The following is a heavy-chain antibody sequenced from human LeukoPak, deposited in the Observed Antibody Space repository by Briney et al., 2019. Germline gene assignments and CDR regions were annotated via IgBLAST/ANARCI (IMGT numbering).Heavy chain of an antibody. CDR3: AKGSGYYYGYYFDY. D-gene: IGHD3-22*01. CDR2: ISGSGGST. Sequence: GGSLRLSCAASGFTFSSYGMSWVRQAPGKGLEWVSAISGSGGSTYYADSVKGRFTISRDNSKNTLYLQMNSLRAEDTAVYYCAKGSGYYYGYYFDYWGQGTLVTVSS. CDR1: GFTFSSYG. V-gene: IGHV3-23*01. J-gene: IGHJ4*02.